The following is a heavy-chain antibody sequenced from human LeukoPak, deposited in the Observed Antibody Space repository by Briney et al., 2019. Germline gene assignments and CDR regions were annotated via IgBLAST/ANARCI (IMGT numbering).Heavy chain of an antibody. CDR3: ARDQNYYGSGSYSISLGFDY. D-gene: IGHD3-10*01. CDR2: INPSGGST. Sequence: GASVKVSCKASGYTFTSYYMHWVRQAPGQGLEWMGIINPSGGSTSYAQEFQGRVTMTRDTSTSTVYMELSSLRSEDTAVYYCARDQNYYGSGSYSISLGFDYWGQGTLVTVSS. V-gene: IGHV1-46*01. CDR1: GYTFTSYY. J-gene: IGHJ4*02.